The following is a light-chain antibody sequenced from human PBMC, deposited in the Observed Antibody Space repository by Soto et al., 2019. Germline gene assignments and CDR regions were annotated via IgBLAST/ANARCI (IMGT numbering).Light chain of an antibody. CDR2: RDT. Sequence: SYELTQPLSVSVALGQTARITCAGNNIGSKNVHWYQLNPGQAPVLVIYRDTNRPSGIPERFSGSNSGNTATLAISRAQAGDDADYYCQVWDSSTVVFGGGTQLTVL. CDR3: QVWDSSTVV. J-gene: IGLJ2*01. CDR1: NIGSKN. V-gene: IGLV3-9*01.